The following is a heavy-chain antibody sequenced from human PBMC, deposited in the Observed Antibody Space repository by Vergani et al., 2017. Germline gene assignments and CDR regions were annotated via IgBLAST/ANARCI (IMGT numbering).Heavy chain of an antibody. Sequence: QVQLQASGPGRVKPSQTLSLTCTMSGGSISAGYYFWSWIRQPAGKGLEWLGHISASGNASHSPSLKTLVSMSVDTSKNQFSLTVPSVTAADTAIYFCARRSGGYYSGGKVHPLRTAFDVWGHGTVVTVSS. J-gene: IGHJ3*01. CDR3: ARRSGGYYSGGKVHPLRTAFDV. CDR2: ISASGNA. CDR1: GGSISAGYYF. V-gene: IGHV4-61*02. D-gene: IGHD2-15*01.